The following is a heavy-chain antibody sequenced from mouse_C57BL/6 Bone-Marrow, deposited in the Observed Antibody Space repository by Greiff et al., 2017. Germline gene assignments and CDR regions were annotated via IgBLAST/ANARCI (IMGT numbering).Heavy chain of an antibody. J-gene: IGHJ1*03. CDR3: AREEYGSSHWYVDV. D-gene: IGHD1-1*01. V-gene: IGHV1-64*01. Sequence: VQLQQPGAELVKPGASVKLSCKASGYTFTSYWMHWVKQRPGQGLEWIGMIHPNSGSTNYNEKFKSKATLTVDKSSSTAYMQLSSLTSEDSAVYYCAREEYGSSHWYVDVWGTGTTVTVSS. CDR2: IHPNSGST. CDR1: GYTFTSYW.